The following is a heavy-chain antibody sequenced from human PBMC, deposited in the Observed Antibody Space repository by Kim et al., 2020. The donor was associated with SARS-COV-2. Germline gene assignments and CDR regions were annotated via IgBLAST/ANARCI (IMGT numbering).Heavy chain of an antibody. Sequence: SETLSLTCTVSGGSISSGGYYWSWIRQHPGKGLEWIGYIYYSGSTYYNPSLKSRVTISVDTSKNQFSLKLSSVTAADTAVYYCARQDDSSGYYSLYYYYGIDVWGQGTTVTVSS. D-gene: IGHD3-22*01. CDR3: ARQDDSSGYYSLYYYYGIDV. J-gene: IGHJ6*02. CDR1: GGSISSGGYY. CDR2: IYYSGST. V-gene: IGHV4-31*03.